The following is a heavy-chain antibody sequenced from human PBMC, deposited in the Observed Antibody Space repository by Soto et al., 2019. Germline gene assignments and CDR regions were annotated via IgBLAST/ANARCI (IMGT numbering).Heavy chain of an antibody. CDR3: ACIFSGGYGYGFYYYGMDV. D-gene: IGHD5-18*01. V-gene: IGHV4-39*01. J-gene: IGHJ6*02. Sequence: SETLSLTCTVSGGSISSSSYYWGWIRQPPGNGLEWIGSIYYSGSTYYNPSLKSRVTISVDTSKNQFSLKLSSVTAADTAVYYCACIFSGGYGYGFYYYGMDVWGQGTTVTVS. CDR1: GGSISSSSYY. CDR2: IYYSGST.